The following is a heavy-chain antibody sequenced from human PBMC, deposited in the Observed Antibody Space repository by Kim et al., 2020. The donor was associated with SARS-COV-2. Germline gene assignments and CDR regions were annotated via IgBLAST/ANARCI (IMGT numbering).Heavy chain of an antibody. V-gene: IGHV3-53*01. CDR1: GFTVSSNY. D-gene: IGHD3-10*01. J-gene: IGHJ5*02. CDR2: IYSGGST. Sequence: GGSLRLSCAASGFTVSSNYMSWVRQAPGKGLEWVSVIYSGGSTYYADSVKGRFTISRDNSKNTLYLQMNSLRAEDTAVYYCARVLTMVRGVIGWFDPWGQGTLVTVSS. CDR3: ARVLTMVRGVIGWFDP.